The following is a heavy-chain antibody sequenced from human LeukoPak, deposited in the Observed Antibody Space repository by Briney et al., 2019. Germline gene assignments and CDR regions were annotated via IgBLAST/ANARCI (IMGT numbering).Heavy chain of an antibody. D-gene: IGHD3-22*01. J-gene: IGHJ4*02. CDR2: IYYSGST. Sequence: SETLSLTCTVSGGSINGYYWSWIRQPPGKGLEWIGSIYYSGSTNYSPSLESRVIMSVDTSKNQFSLKLSSVTAADTAVYYCARGGEYYDSSGWGYFDYWGQGTLVTVSS. CDR1: GGSINGYY. V-gene: IGHV4-59*08. CDR3: ARGGEYYDSSGWGYFDY.